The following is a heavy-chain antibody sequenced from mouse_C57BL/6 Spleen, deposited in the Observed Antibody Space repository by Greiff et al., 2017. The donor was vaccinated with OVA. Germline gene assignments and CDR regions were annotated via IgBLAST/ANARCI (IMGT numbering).Heavy chain of an antibody. CDR2: IYPGSGST. CDR1: GYTFTSYW. Sequence: QVQLQQPGAELVKPGASVKMSCKASGYTFTSYWITWVKQRPGQGLEWIGDIYPGSGSTNYNEKFKSKATLTVDTSSSTAYMQLSSLTSEDSAVYYCARWDPPRGVYFDYWGQGTTLTVSA. CDR3: ARWDPPRGVYFDY. V-gene: IGHV1-55*01. D-gene: IGHD4-1*01. J-gene: IGHJ2*01.